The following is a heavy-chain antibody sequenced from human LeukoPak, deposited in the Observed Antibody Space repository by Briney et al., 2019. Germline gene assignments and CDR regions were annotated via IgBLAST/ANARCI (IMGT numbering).Heavy chain of an antibody. J-gene: IGHJ3*02. Sequence: AGRSLRPSCPPAALTLSTYSVNWVRQPPGKGMEWVSAISTRSGRTYYADSVKGRFTISRDNSKNTLYLQKNGLRGEDTAVYYCAKGRNGDNVAEASDIWGQGTMVTVSS. CDR3: AKGRNGDNVAEASDI. D-gene: IGHD4-17*01. CDR1: ALTLSTYS. V-gene: IGHV3-23*01. CDR2: ISTRSGRT.